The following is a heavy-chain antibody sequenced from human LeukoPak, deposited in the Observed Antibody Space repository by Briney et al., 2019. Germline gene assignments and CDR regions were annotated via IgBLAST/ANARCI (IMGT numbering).Heavy chain of an antibody. Sequence: PSETLSLTCAVYGGSFSGYYWSWIRQPPGKGLEWIGEINHSGSTNYNPSLKSRVTISVDTSKNQFSLKLSAVTAADTAVYFCAREGGTYRFLDNWGQGTLVTVSS. CDR3: AREGGTYRFLDN. J-gene: IGHJ4*02. CDR1: GGSFSGYY. V-gene: IGHV4-34*01. D-gene: IGHD1-1*01. CDR2: INHSGST.